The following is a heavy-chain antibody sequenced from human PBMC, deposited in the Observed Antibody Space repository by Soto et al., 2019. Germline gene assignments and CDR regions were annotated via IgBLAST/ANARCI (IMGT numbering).Heavy chain of an antibody. Sequence: PGGSLRLSCAASGFTFSSYAMHWVRQAPGKGLEWVAVISYDGSNKYYADSVKGRFTISRDNSKNTLYLQMNSLRAEDTAVYYCARAYYDFWSGSRTYYYGMDVWGQGTTVTVSS. D-gene: IGHD3-3*01. J-gene: IGHJ6*02. CDR1: GFTFSSYA. CDR3: ARAYYDFWSGSRTYYYGMDV. CDR2: ISYDGSNK. V-gene: IGHV3-30-3*01.